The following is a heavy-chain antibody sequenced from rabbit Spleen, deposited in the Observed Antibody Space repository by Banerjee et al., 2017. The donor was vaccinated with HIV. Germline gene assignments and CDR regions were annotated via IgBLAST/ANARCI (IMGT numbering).Heavy chain of an antibody. CDR2: IEGGSSTFS. CDR1: GVSFSTNDY. Sequence: QSLEESGGDLVKPGASLTLTCKASGVSFSTNDYMCWVRQAPGKGLEWIACIEGGSSTFSYFASWAKGRFTVSKTSSTTVTLQMTTLTAADTATYFCARDAGTGDYIDVYFNLWGQGTLVTVS. CDR3: ARDAGTGDYIDVYFNL. D-gene: IGHD8-1*01. J-gene: IGHJ4*01. V-gene: IGHV1S40*01.